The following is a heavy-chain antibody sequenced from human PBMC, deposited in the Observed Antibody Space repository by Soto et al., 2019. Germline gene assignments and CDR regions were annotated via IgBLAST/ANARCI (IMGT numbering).Heavy chain of an antibody. V-gene: IGHV1-69*01. D-gene: IGHD3-10*01. CDR1: GGTFSRYA. CDR3: ARDLEYYGSGSHYYYGMGV. J-gene: IGHJ6*02. Sequence: QVQLVQSGAEVKKPGSSVKVSCKASGGTFSRYAFSWVRQAPGQGLEWMGGIVPIYGTRGFAQKFQGRLTITADEATRTAYMELSSLRSEDTAVYYCARDLEYYGSGSHYYYGMGVWGQGTTVTVSS. CDR2: IVPIYGTR.